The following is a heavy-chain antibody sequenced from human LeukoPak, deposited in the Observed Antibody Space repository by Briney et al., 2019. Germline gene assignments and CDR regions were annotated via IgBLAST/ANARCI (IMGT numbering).Heavy chain of an antibody. D-gene: IGHD7-27*01. J-gene: IGHJ4*02. Sequence: SETLSLTCTVSGGSISSYYWSWIRQPPGKGLEWIGYISYSGSTNYNPPLKSRVTISVDTSKNQFSLKLSSVTAADTAVYYCARRGSNWGYYFDYWGQGTLVTVSS. CDR3: ARRGSNWGYYFDY. V-gene: IGHV4-59*08. CDR1: GGSISSYY. CDR2: ISYSGST.